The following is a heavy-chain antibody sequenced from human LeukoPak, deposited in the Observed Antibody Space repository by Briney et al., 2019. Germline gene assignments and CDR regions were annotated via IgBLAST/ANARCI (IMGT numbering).Heavy chain of an antibody. CDR3: AKTYGSGSYPFYYYYXXMDV. V-gene: IGHV3-23*01. D-gene: IGHD3-10*01. J-gene: IGHJ6*02. CDR1: GFTFSSYA. CDR2: ISGSGGST. Sequence: GGSLRLSCAASGFTFSSYAMSWVRQAPGKGLEWVSAISGSGGSTYYADSVKGRFTISRDNSKNTLYLQMNSLRAEDTAVYYCAKTYGSGSYPFYYYYXXMDVWGQGTTVTVSS.